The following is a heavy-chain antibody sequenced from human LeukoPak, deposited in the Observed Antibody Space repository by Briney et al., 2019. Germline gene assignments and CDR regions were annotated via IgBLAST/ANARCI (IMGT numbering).Heavy chain of an antibody. D-gene: IGHD5-24*01. J-gene: IGHJ4*02. CDR1: GFTFDEHA. V-gene: IGHV3-43*02. CDR3: AKDYVRDGYNYGVFQN. CDR2: ISGDGGST. Sequence: GGSLRLSCAASGFTFDEHAMHWVRQAPGKGLEWASLISGDGGSTYYVVSVKGRFTISRDNSKNSLYLHMNSLTTEDTALYYCAKDYVRDGYNYGVFQNWGRGTLVTVSS.